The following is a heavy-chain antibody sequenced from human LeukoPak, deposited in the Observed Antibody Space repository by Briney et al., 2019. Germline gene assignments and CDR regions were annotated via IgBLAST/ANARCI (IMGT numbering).Heavy chain of an antibody. CDR1: GYTLTELC. J-gene: IGHJ4*02. D-gene: IGHD3-3*01. CDR2: FDPEDGET. CDR3: ATDPSRIRFLEWLAFDY. Sequence: ASVKVSCKVSGYTLTELCMHWVRQAPGKGLEWMGGFDPEDGETIYAQKFQGRVTMTEDTSTDTAYMELSSLRSEDTAVYYCATDPSRIRFLEWLAFDYWGQGTLVTVSS. V-gene: IGHV1-24*01.